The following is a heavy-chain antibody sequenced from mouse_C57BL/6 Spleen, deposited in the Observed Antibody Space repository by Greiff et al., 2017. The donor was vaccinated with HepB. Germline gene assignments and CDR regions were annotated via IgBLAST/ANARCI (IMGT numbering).Heavy chain of an antibody. D-gene: IGHD2-4*01. V-gene: IGHV5-12*01. J-gene: IGHJ4*01. Sequence: EVMLVESGGGLVQPGGSLKLSCAASGFTFSDYYMYWVRQTPEKRLEWVAYISNGGCSTYYPDTVKGRFPISRDHAKNTLYLQMSRLKSEDTAMYYWAIQNVYDYAYYYAMDYWGQGTSVTVSS. CDR2: ISNGGCST. CDR3: AIQNVYDYAYYYAMDY. CDR1: GFTFSDYY.